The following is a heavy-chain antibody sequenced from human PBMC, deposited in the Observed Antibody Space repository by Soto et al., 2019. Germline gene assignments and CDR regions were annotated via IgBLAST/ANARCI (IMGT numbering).Heavy chain of an antibody. Sequence: SVKVFCKASGGTFSSYAISWVRQAPGQGLEWMGGIIPIFGTANYAQKFQGRVTITADESTSTAYMELSSLRSEDTAVYYCARQSSGDYGRGRYYGMDVWGQGTTVTVSS. D-gene: IGHD4-17*01. CDR2: IIPIFGTA. J-gene: IGHJ6*02. CDR3: ARQSSGDYGRGRYYGMDV. V-gene: IGHV1-69*13. CDR1: GGTFSSYA.